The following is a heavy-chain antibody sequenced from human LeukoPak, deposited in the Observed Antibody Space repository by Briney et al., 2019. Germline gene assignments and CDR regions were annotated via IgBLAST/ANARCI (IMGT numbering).Heavy chain of an antibody. Sequence: PGGSLRLSCAASGFTFSSYGMHWVRQAPGKGLEWVAFIRYDGSNKYYADSVKGRFTISRDNSKNTLYLQMNSLRAEDTAVYYCVKDAFREGAITYWGQGTLVTVSS. V-gene: IGHV3-30*02. J-gene: IGHJ4*02. CDR3: VKDAFREGAITY. CDR1: GFTFSSYG. D-gene: IGHD1-26*01. CDR2: IRYDGSNK.